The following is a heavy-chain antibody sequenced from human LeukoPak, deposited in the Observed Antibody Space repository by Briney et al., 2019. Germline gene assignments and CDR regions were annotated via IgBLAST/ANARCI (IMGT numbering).Heavy chain of an antibody. V-gene: IGHV3-23*01. CDR2: ISGSSSGT. CDR3: AKTHDSSGYDY. CDR1: GFTFSTYA. Sequence: GGSLRLSCAASGFTFSTYAMSWVRQAPGKGLEWVSTISGSSSGTYYADSVKGRFTVSRDNSKNTLYLQMNSLRAEDTAVYYCAKTHDSSGYDYWGQGALVTVSS. D-gene: IGHD3-22*01. J-gene: IGHJ4*02.